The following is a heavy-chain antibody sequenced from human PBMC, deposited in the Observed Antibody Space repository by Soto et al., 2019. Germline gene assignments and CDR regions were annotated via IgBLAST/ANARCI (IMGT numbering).Heavy chain of an antibody. CDR1: GFTVSSNY. V-gene: IGHV3-53*01. CDR2: IYSGGST. Sequence: GGSLRLSCAASGFTVSSNYMSWVRQAPGKGLERVLVIYSGGSTYYADSVKGRFTISRDNSKNTLYLQMNSLRAEDTAVYYCARDRVESGYPEYFQHWGQGTLVTVSS. CDR3: ARDRVESGYPEYFQH. D-gene: IGHD3-22*01. J-gene: IGHJ1*01.